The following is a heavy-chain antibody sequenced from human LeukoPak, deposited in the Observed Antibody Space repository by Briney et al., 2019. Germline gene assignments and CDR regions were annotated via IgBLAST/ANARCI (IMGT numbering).Heavy chain of an antibody. D-gene: IGHD1-26*01. CDR1: GFTFSNYW. CDR3: ARDRVEGAPDY. J-gene: IGHJ4*02. CDR2: IKKDGSDK. V-gene: IGHV3-7*01. Sequence: GGSLRLSCAASGFTFSNYWMSWVRQAPGKGLEWVANIKKDGSDKYYVDSVRGRFTISRDNAKNSLYLQMNSLRAEDTAVYYCARDRVEGAPDYWGQGTLVTVSS.